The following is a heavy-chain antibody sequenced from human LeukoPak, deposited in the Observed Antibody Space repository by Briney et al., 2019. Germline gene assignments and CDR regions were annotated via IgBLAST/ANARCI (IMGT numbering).Heavy chain of an antibody. CDR2: IYYNGST. Sequence: SQTLSLTCSVSGGSISSGGYYWSWIRQHPGKGLEWIGYIYYNGSTFYNPSLKSRVTISLDTSKNQFSLKLHSVTAAGTAVFYCARRPGIFDIWGQGSMVTVSS. CDR3: ARRPGIFDI. CDR1: GGSISSGGYY. D-gene: IGHD6-13*01. J-gene: IGHJ3*02. V-gene: IGHV4-31*03.